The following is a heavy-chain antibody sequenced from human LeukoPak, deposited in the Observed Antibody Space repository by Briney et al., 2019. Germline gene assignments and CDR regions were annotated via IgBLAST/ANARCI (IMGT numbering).Heavy chain of an antibody. CDR3: ARGSLRFLEWSADY. CDR1: GYTFTTYG. CDR2: FSADNGNT. D-gene: IGHD3-3*01. J-gene: IGHJ4*02. V-gene: IGHV1-18*01. Sequence: ASVKVSCKASGYTFTTYGISWVRQAPGQGLEWMGWFSADNGNTNYALKFQGIIIMTTDTSTSTAFMEMKSLKSDDTAVYYRARGSLRFLEWSADYWGQGTLVTVSS.